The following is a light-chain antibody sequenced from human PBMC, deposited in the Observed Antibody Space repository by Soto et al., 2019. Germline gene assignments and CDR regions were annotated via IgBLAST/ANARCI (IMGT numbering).Light chain of an antibody. CDR2: GAS. V-gene: IGKV3-15*01. CDR1: QSVSSN. CDR3: QQYINLWT. J-gene: IGKJ1*01. Sequence: EIVMTQSPATLSVSPGERATLSCRASQSVSSNLAWYQQNPGQSPRLLIYGASTRATGIPARFSGSGSGTEFTLTISSLQSEDFAVYYCQQYINLWTFGQGTKVDIK.